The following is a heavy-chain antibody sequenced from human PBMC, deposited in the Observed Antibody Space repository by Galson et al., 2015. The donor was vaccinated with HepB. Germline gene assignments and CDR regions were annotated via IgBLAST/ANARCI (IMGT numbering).Heavy chain of an antibody. Sequence: ETLSLTCTVSGGSVINNNCYWAWIRQSPGEGLACIGSVYYTGNTYYNPSLKSRLTTSVDTAKNQFSLKLRSVTAADTAIYYCARRFYYFDYWGQGALVTVSS. CDR3: ARRFYYFDY. CDR2: VYYTGNT. V-gene: IGHV4-39*01. CDR1: GGSVINNNCY. D-gene: IGHD3-3*01. J-gene: IGHJ4*02.